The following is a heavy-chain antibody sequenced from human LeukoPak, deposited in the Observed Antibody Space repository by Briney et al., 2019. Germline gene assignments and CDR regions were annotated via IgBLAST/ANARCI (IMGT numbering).Heavy chain of an antibody. D-gene: IGHD3-22*01. CDR3: ARAYSFYYDSSGYYYY. Sequence: GGSLRLSCAASGFTFSDYYMSWSRQAPGKGLEWVSYISSSGSTIYYADSVRGRFTISRDNAKNSLYLQMNSLRAEDTAVYYCARAYSFYYDSSGYYYYWGQGTLVTVSS. CDR2: ISSSGSTI. V-gene: IGHV3-11*01. J-gene: IGHJ4*02. CDR1: GFTFSDYY.